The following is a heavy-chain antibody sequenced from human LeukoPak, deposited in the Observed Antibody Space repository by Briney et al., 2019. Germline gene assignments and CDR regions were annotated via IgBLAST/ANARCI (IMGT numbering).Heavy chain of an antibody. CDR3: AKDPDSSGYYTFDY. J-gene: IGHJ4*02. Sequence: PGGSLSLSCAASGFTFSSYSMNWVRQAPGKGLEWVSAISGSGGSTYYADSVKGRFTISRDNSKNTLYLQMNSLRAEDTAVYYCAKDPDSSGYYTFDYWGQGTLVTVSS. CDR2: ISGSGGST. CDR1: GFTFSSYS. V-gene: IGHV3-23*01. D-gene: IGHD3-22*01.